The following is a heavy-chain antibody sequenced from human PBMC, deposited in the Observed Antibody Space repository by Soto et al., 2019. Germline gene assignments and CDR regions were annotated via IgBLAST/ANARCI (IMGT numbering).Heavy chain of an antibody. D-gene: IGHD4-17*01. J-gene: IGHJ6*02. Sequence: QVQLVQSGAEVKKPGASVKVSCKASGYTFTSYAMHWVRQAPGQRLEWMGWINAGNGNTKYSQKFQGRGTITRDTSASTAYMELSSLRSEDTAVYYCSRTVGYYYGMDVWGQRTTVTVSS. V-gene: IGHV1-3*01. CDR1: GYTFTSYA. CDR2: INAGNGNT. CDR3: SRTVGYYYGMDV.